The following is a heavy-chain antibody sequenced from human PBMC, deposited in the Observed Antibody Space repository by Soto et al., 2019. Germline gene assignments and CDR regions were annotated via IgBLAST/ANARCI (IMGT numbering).Heavy chain of an antibody. CDR2: IIPIFGTA. D-gene: IGHD3-10*01. CDR1: GGTFSSYA. CDR3: ARSLFYGSGSPIPYFDY. J-gene: IGHJ4*02. V-gene: IGHV1-69*13. Sequence: GASVKVSCKASGGTFSSYAISWVRQAPGQGLEWMGGIIPIFGTANYAQKFQGRVTITADESTSTAYMELSSLRSEDTAVYYCARSLFYGSGSPIPYFDYWGQGTLVTVSS.